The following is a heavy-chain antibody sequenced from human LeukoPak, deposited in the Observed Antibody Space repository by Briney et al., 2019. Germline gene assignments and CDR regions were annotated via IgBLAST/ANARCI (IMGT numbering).Heavy chain of an antibody. CDR2: IYTSGST. Sequence: SETLSLTCTVSGGSISSYYWSWIRQPPGKGLEWIGYIYTSGSTNYNPSLKSRVTISVDTSKNQFSLKLSSVTAADTAVYYCARHYGGDSSWIQLWLDYWGQGTLVTVSS. D-gene: IGHD5-18*01. CDR3: ARHYGGDSSWIQLWLDY. V-gene: IGHV4-4*09. J-gene: IGHJ4*02. CDR1: GGSISSYY.